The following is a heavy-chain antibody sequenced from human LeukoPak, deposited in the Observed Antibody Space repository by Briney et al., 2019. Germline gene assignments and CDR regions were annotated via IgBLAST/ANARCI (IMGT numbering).Heavy chain of an antibody. CDR2: IKSKTDGGTT. CDR3: AKSYGDYASDY. J-gene: IGHJ4*02. V-gene: IGHV3-15*01. D-gene: IGHD4-17*01. CDR1: GFTFSNAW. Sequence: GGSLRLSCAASGFTFSNAWMSWVRQAPGKGLEWVGRIKSKTDGGTTDYAAPVKGRFTISRDDSNNTLYLQMNSLRAEDTAVYYCAKSYGDYASDYWGQGTLVTVSS.